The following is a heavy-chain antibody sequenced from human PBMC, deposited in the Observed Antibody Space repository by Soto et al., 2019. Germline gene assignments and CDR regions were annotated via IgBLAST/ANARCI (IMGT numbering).Heavy chain of an antibody. CDR3: PRSSHYYYYMDV. CDR1: GGSISSYY. J-gene: IGHJ6*03. V-gene: IGHV4-59*01. CDR2: IYYSGST. Sequence: SETLSLTCTVSGGSISSYYWSWIRQPPGKGLEWIGYIYYSGSTNYNPSLKSRVTISVDTSKNQFSLKLSSATAADTAVYYCPRSSHYYYYMDVWGKGTTVTVSS.